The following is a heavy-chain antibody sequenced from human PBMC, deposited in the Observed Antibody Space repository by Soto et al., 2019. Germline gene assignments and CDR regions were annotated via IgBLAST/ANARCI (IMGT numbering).Heavy chain of an antibody. V-gene: IGHV3-30-3*01. CDR1: GLTFDIFA. CDR2: ISFDGSSA. CDR3: ATGYATTCFQYGLDV. Sequence: QVQLVESGGGVVQPGMSPRLSCAASGLTFDIFAMHWVRQAPGKGLEWVAVISFDGSSAHYADSVEGRFTISGDNSKSTVYLQMDSARPEDTSVYYCATGYATTCFQYGLDVWGQGTAVIVFS. D-gene: IGHD2-2*01. J-gene: IGHJ6*02.